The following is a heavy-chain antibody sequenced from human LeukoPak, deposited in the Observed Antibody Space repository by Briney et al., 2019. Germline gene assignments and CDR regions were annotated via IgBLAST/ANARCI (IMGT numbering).Heavy chain of an antibody. CDR2: VYNSGTT. J-gene: IGHJ4*01. V-gene: IGHV4-59*11. CDR1: GVSIGSHY. CDR3: ARDAY. Sequence: SETLSLTCTVSGVSIGSHYWSWIRQSPGKGLEWIGCVYNSGTTVYNPSLTGRVTISVDTSKNQYSLNLRSVTAADAAVYYCARDAYWGNGILVTVCS.